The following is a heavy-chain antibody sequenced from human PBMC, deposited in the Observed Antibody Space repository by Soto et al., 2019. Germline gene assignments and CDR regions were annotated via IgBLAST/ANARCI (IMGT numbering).Heavy chain of an antibody. V-gene: IGHV3-48*03. Sequence: AGGSLRLSCAASGFTFSSYEMNWVRQAPGKGLEWVSYISSSGSTIYYADSVKGRFTISRDNAKNSLYLQMNSLRAEDTAVYYCARDRYDYVWGSYRYSDYWGQGTLVTVSS. J-gene: IGHJ4*02. CDR1: GFTFSSYE. CDR3: ARDRYDYVWGSYRYSDY. D-gene: IGHD3-16*02. CDR2: ISSSGSTI.